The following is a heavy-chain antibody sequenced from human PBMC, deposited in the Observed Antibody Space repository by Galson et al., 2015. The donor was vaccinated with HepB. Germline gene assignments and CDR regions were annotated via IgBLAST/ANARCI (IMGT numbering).Heavy chain of an antibody. V-gene: IGHV3-73*01. D-gene: IGHD3-10*01. J-gene: IGHJ4*02. CDR3: TRHEPMADY. Sequence: SLRLSCAASGFTFSGSAMHWVRQASGKGLVWVGRIRSKANSYATAYAASVKGRFTISRDDSKNTAYLQMNSLKTEDTAVYYCTRHEPMADYWGQGTLVTVSS. CDR2: IRSKANSYAT. CDR1: GFTFSGSA.